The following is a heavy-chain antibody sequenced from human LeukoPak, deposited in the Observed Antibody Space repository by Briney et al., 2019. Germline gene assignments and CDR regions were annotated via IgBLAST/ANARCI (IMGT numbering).Heavy chain of an antibody. CDR2: ISGSGGST. J-gene: IGHJ3*02. CDR3: AKGVYYDYVWGSLGAFDI. Sequence: QPGGSLRLSCAASGFTFSSYAMSWVRQAPGKGLEWVSAISGSGGSTYYADSVKGRFTISRDNSKNTLYLQMNSLRAVDTAVYYCAKGVYYDYVWGSLGAFDIWGQGTMVTVSS. CDR1: GFTFSSYA. V-gene: IGHV3-23*01. D-gene: IGHD3-16*01.